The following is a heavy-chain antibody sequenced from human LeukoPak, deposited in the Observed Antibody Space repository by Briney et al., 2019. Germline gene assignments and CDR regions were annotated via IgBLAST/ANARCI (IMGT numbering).Heavy chain of an antibody. CDR3: ARGAATYDFQY. Sequence: SETLSLTCTVSGGSISGYYWSWVRQPAGKGLEWIGRIHTNDGTNFNPSLKSRVTMSLDTSKNQFSLKLTSVTAADTAAYYCARGAATYDFQYWGQGTLVAVSS. V-gene: IGHV4-4*07. D-gene: IGHD6-25*01. CDR2: IHTNDGT. J-gene: IGHJ1*01. CDR1: GGSISGYY.